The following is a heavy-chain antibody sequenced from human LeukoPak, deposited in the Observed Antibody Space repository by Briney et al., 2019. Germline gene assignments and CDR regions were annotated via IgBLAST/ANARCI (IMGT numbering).Heavy chain of an antibody. J-gene: IGHJ4*02. CDR3: ARGPVRNYYDSSGTLRY. V-gene: IGHV3-33*08. CDR2: IWYDGSNK. Sequence: PGGSLRLSCAASGFTFSSYAMSWVRQAPGKGLEWVAVIWYDGSNKYYADSVKGRFTISRDNSKNTLYLQMNSLRAEDTAVYYCARGPVRNYYDSSGTLRYWGQGTLVTVSS. D-gene: IGHD3-22*01. CDR1: GFTFSSYA.